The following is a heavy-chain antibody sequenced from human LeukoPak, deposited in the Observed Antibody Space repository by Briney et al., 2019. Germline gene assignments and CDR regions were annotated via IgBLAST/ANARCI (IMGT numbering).Heavy chain of an antibody. CDR1: GFTFSSFG. D-gene: IGHD3-10*01. CDR3: AKEVGWFNAFDV. J-gene: IGHJ3*01. V-gene: IGHV3-30*18. CDR2: ISSVGHTN. Sequence: GGSLRLSCAASGFTFSSFGMHWVRQAPGKGLEWVTAISSVGHTNKSADSVKGRFTISRDNSKNTLYLQMHSLREDDTAVYYCAKEVGWFNAFDVWGQGTMVTVSS.